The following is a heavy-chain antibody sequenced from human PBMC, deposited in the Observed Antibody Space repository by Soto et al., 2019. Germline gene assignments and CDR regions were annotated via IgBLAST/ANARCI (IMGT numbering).Heavy chain of an antibody. CDR1: GGSISSSSYY. V-gene: IGHV4-61*01. J-gene: IGHJ4*02. CDR3: ASERGSESPFDY. D-gene: IGHD1-26*01. CDR2: IYYSGST. Sequence: SETLSLTCTVSGGSISSSSYYWSWIRQPPGKGLEWIGYIYYSGSTNYNPSLKSRVTISVDTSKNQFSLKLSSVTAADTAVYYCASERGSESPFDYWGQGTLVTVSS.